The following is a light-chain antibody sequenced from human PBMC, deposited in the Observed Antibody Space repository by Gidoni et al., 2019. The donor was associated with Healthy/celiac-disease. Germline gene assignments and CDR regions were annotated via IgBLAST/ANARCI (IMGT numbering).Light chain of an antibody. V-gene: IGKV1-33*01. Sequence: DIQMTQSPSSLSASVGDRVTITCQASQDISNYLNWYQQKPGKAPKLLIYDASNLETGVPSRFSGSGSGTDFTFTISSLQPEDIATYYCQQYDNLLTFXPXTKVXIK. CDR1: QDISNY. CDR2: DAS. CDR3: QQYDNLLT. J-gene: IGKJ3*01.